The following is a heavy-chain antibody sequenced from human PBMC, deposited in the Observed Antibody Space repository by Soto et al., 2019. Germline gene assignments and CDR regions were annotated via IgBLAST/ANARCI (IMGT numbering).Heavy chain of an antibody. V-gene: IGHV3-23*01. J-gene: IGHJ4*02. CDR2: ISGSGGTT. Sequence: GGSLRLSCAASGFTFSSYAMSWVRQAPGKGLEWVSAISGSGGTTYYADSVKGRFTFSRDNAKNTLYLQMDSLRVEDTAVYYCARDRDTYGHGFFDYWGQGALVTVSS. CDR1: GFTFSSYA. CDR3: ARDRDTYGHGFFDY. D-gene: IGHD5-18*01.